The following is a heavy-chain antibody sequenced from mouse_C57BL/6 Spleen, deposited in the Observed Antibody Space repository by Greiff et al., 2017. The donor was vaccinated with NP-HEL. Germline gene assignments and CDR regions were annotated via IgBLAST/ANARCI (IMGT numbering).Heavy chain of an antibody. CDR2: IDPEDGDT. V-gene: IGHV14-1*01. J-gene: IGHJ3*01. CDR3: TTRRKTSAWFAY. Sequence: EVQLQQSGAELVRPGASVKLSCTASGFNIRDYYMHWVKQRPEQGLEWIGRIDPEDGDTEYAPKFQGKATMTADTSSNTAYLQLSSLTSEDTAVYYCTTRRKTSAWFAYWGQGTLVTVSA. CDR1: GFNIRDYY.